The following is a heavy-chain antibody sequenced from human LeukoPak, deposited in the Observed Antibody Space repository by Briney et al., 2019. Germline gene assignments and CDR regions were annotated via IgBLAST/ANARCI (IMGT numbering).Heavy chain of an antibody. J-gene: IGHJ4*02. V-gene: IGHV3-7*01. Sequence: GGSLRLSCAASGFTFRNYWMSWVRQAPGKGLEWVANIKQDGSQKYYVDSLKRRFTISRDNAKNSLFLQVSSLRAEDTAVYYCTRGPTDYYSDYWGQGTLVTVSS. D-gene: IGHD1-1*01. CDR3: TRGPTDYYSDY. CDR2: IKQDGSQK. CDR1: GFTFRNYW.